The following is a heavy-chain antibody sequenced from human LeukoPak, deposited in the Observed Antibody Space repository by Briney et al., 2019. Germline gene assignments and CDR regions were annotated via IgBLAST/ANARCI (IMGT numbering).Heavy chain of an antibody. CDR2: IYSGGST. J-gene: IGHJ4*02. CDR3: ARWAAAGTGTFDY. D-gene: IGHD6-13*01. Sequence: GGSLRLSCAASGFTVSSNYMSWVRQAPGKGLEWVSVIYSGGSTYYADSVKGRFTISRDNSKNTLYLQMNSLRAEDTAVYYCARWAAAGTGTFDYWGQGTLVTVSS. CDR1: GFTVSSNY. V-gene: IGHV3-66*01.